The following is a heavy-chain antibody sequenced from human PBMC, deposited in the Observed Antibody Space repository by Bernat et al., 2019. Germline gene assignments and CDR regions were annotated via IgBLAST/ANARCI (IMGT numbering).Heavy chain of an antibody. V-gene: IGHV3-23*01. CDR1: GFTFSSYA. J-gene: IGHJ4*02. Sequence: EVQLLESGGGLVQPGGSLRLSCAASGFTFSSYAMSWVRQAPGKVLEWVSAISGSGGSTYYADSVKGRFTISSDNSKNTLYLQMNSLRAEDTAVYYCAKDAHGEQQLVLQRSRLDYWGQGTLVTVSS. D-gene: IGHD6-13*01. CDR2: ISGSGGST. CDR3: AKDAHGEQQLVLQRSRLDY.